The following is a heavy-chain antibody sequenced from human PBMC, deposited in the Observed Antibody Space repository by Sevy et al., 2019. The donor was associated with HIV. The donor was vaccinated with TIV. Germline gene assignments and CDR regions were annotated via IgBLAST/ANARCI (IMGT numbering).Heavy chain of an antibody. D-gene: IGHD3-16*02. CDR2: ISSSGSTI. CDR1: GFTFSDYY. CDR3: ARGSYDYVWGSYRYPYYYYGMDV. J-gene: IGHJ6*02. Sequence: GGSLRLSCAASGFTFSDYYMSWIRQAPGKGLEWVSYISSSGSTIYYADSVKGRFTISRDNAKNSLYPQMNSLRAEDTAVYYCARGSYDYVWGSYRYPYYYYGMDVWGQGTTVTVSS. V-gene: IGHV3-11*01.